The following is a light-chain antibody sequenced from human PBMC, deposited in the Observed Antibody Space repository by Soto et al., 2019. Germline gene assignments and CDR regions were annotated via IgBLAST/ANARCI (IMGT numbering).Light chain of an antibody. V-gene: IGKV1-5*03. CDR1: QSISSW. CDR3: QQYASYPLT. Sequence: DIQMTQSPSTLSASVGDRVTITCRASQSISSWLAWYQQKPGKAPNLLIYKASSLESGVPSRFSGSGSGTEFTLTVSSLQPYDFATYYCQQYASYPLTFGGGTKV. J-gene: IGKJ4*01. CDR2: KAS.